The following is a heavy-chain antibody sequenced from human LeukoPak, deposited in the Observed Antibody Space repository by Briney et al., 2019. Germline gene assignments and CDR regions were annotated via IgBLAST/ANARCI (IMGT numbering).Heavy chain of an antibody. CDR2: ISSSNSYI. Sequence: PGGSLRLSCAASGFTFSSYGMNGVRQAPGKGLEWVSSISSSNSYIYYADSVKGRFTISRDNAKNSLYLQMNSLRADDTAVYYCARGPPFDYWGQGTLVTVSS. V-gene: IGHV3-21*01. CDR3: ARGPPFDY. J-gene: IGHJ4*02. CDR1: GFTFSSYG.